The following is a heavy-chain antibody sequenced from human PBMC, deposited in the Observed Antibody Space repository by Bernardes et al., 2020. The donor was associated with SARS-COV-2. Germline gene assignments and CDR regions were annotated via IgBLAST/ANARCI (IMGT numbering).Heavy chain of an antibody. CDR3: ARVPAAMTFGNNYYYYGMDV. D-gene: IGHD2-2*01. CDR2: IWYDGSNK. CDR1: GFTFSSYG. V-gene: IGHV3-33*01. J-gene: IGHJ6*02. Sequence: GGSLRLSCAASGFTFSSYGMHWVRQAPGKGLEWVAVIWYDGSNKYYADSVKGRFTISRDNSKNTLYLQMNSLRAEDTAVYYCARVPAAMTFGNNYYYYGMDVWGQGTTVTVSS.